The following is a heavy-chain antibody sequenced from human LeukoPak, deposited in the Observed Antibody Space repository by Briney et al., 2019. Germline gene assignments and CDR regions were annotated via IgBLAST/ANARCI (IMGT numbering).Heavy chain of an antibody. Sequence: SQTLSLTCTVSGGSISSGDYYWSWIRQPPGKGLEWIGYIYYSGSTYYNPSLKSRVTISVDTSKNQFSLKLSSVTAADTAVYYCDRDRFWSGYTYFDYWGQGTLVTVSS. J-gene: IGHJ4*02. CDR1: GGSISSGDYY. D-gene: IGHD3-3*01. CDR2: IYYSGST. CDR3: DRDRFWSGYTYFDY. V-gene: IGHV4-30-4*08.